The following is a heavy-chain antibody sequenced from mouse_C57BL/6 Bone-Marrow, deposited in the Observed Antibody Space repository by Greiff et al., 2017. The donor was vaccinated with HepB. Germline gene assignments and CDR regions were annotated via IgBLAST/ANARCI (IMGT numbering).Heavy chain of an antibody. D-gene: IGHD1-1*01. CDR2: IHPNSGST. J-gene: IGHJ3*01. CDR3: ARPYYGSSWFAY. Sequence: VQLQQPGAELVKPGASVKLSCKASGYTFTSYWMHWVKQRPGQGLEWIGMIHPNSGSTNYNEKFESKATLTVDKSSSTAYMQLSSLTSEDSAVYYCARPYYGSSWFAYWGQGTLVTVSA. V-gene: IGHV1-64*01. CDR1: GYTFTSYW.